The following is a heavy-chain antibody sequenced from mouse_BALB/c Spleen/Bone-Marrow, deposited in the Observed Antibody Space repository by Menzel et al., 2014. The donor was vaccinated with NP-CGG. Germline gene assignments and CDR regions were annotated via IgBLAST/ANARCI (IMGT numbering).Heavy chain of an antibody. V-gene: IGHV4-1*02. CDR1: GFDFSRYW. Sequence: EVKLQESGGGLVQPGGSLKLSCAASGFDFSRYWMTWVRQAPGKGLEWIGEINPDSRTINYTPSLKDKFIISRDNAKNTLYLQVSKVRSEDTALYYCARPGYYGYQNVWGAGTTVTVSS. CDR3: ARPGYYGYQNV. J-gene: IGHJ1*01. D-gene: IGHD1-2*01. CDR2: INPDSRTI.